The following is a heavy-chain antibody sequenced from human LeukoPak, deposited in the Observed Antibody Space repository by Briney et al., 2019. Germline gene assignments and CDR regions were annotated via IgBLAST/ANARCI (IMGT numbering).Heavy chain of an antibody. V-gene: IGHV3-49*03. CDR1: GFTFGDYA. J-gene: IGHJ4*02. CDR3: TRATPYSSGWYAYYFDY. CDR2: IRSKAYGGTT. Sequence: GGSLRLSCTASGFTFGDYAMSWFRQAPGKGLEWVGFIRSKAYGGTTEYAASVKGRFTISRDDSKSIAYLQMNSLKTEDTAVYYCTRATPYSSGWYAYYFDYRGQGTLVTVSS. D-gene: IGHD6-19*01.